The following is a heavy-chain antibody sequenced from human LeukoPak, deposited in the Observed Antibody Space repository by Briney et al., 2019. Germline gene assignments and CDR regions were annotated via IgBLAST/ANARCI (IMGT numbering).Heavy chain of an antibody. Sequence: PGGSLRLSCAASGFTFSSYSMNWVRQAPGKGLEWVSSISSSSSYIYYADSVKGRFTISRDNAKNSLYLQMNSLRAEDTAVYYCAKGRLYDSSGYYYDYWGQGTLVTVSS. J-gene: IGHJ4*02. V-gene: IGHV3-21*04. CDR3: AKGRLYDSSGYYYDY. CDR1: GFTFSSYS. D-gene: IGHD3-22*01. CDR2: ISSSSSYI.